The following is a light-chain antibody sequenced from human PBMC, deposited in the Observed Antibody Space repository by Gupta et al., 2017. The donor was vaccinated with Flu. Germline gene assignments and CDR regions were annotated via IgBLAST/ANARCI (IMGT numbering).Light chain of an antibody. J-gene: IGKJ4*01. CDR3: QQYNNWPLT. Sequence: GERATLSCRASQSVTSNLAWYQQKPGQGPRLLIYGASTRATTIPASFSGSGSETEFTLTISSLQSEDFAVYFCQQYNNWPLTFGGGTKVEIK. CDR1: QSVTSN. CDR2: GAS. V-gene: IGKV3-15*01.